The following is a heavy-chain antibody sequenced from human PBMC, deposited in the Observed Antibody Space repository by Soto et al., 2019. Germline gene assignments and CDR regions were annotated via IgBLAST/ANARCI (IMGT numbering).Heavy chain of an antibody. CDR2: IYYSGST. CDR1: GGSISSSSYY. D-gene: IGHD2-21*02. Sequence: SETLSLTCTVSGGSISSSSYYWGWIRQPPGKGLEWIGSIYYSGSTYYNPSLKSRVTISVDTSKNQFSLKLSSVTAADTAVYYCARQVTDPYYYYNGMDVWGQGTTVTVSS. J-gene: IGHJ6*02. CDR3: ARQVTDPYYYYNGMDV. V-gene: IGHV4-39*01.